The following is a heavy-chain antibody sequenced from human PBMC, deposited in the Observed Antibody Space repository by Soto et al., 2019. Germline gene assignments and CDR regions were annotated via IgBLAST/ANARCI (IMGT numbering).Heavy chain of an antibody. V-gene: IGHV4-34*01. Sequence: SETLSLTCAVYGGSFSGYYWSWIRQPPGKGLEWIGEINHSGSTNYNPSLKSRVTISVDTSKNQFSLKLSSVTAADTAVYYCARGGHYYDSSGYPDYYYYGMDVWGQGTKVTSPQ. J-gene: IGHJ6*01. D-gene: IGHD3-22*01. CDR2: INHSGST. CDR3: ARGGHYYDSSGYPDYYYYGMDV. CDR1: GGSFSGYY.